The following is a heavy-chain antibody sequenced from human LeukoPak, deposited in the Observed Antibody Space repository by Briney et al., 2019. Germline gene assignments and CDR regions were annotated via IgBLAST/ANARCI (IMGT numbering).Heavy chain of an antibody. Sequence: ASVKVSCKASGYTFTSYGISLVRQAPGQGLEWMGWISAYNGNTNYAQKLQGRVTMTTDTSTSIAYMELRSLRSDDTAVYYCASPLDTAMVTYYYYGMDVWGQGTTVTVSS. V-gene: IGHV1-18*01. CDR2: ISAYNGNT. CDR1: GYTFTSYG. CDR3: ASPLDTAMVTYYYYGMDV. J-gene: IGHJ6*02. D-gene: IGHD5-18*01.